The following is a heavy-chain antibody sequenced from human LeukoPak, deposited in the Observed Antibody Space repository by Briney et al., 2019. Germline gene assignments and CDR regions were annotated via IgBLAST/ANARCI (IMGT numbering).Heavy chain of an antibody. CDR3: ARHLSGITGYTYGRGIDY. CDR2: ISGSGDDT. J-gene: IGHJ4*02. D-gene: IGHD5-18*01. CDR1: GFTFSSYG. Sequence: GGSLRLSCAASGFTFSSYGMTWVRQAPGKGLEWVSGISGSGDDTWYADSVKGRFTISRDNSKKTLDLQMHSLRAEDTAVYYCARHLSGITGYTYGRGIDYWGQGTLLTVSS. V-gene: IGHV3-23*01.